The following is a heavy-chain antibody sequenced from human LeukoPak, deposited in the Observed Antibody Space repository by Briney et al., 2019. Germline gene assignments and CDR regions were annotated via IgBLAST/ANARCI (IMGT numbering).Heavy chain of an antibody. D-gene: IGHD5-12*01. V-gene: IGHV4-39*07. CDR2: IYHSGST. CDR1: GGSIRSGSYY. Sequence: SETLSLTCTVSGGSIRSGSYYWGWIRQPPGKGLEWIGSIYHSGSTYYNPSLKSRVTISVDTSKNQFSLKLSSVTAADTAVYYCARGAPGLRDLPLFDYWGQGTLVTVSS. CDR3: ARGAPGLRDLPLFDY. J-gene: IGHJ4*02.